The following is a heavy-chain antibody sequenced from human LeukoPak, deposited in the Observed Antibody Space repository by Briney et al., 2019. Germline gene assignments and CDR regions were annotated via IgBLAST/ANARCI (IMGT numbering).Heavy chain of an antibody. D-gene: IGHD6-13*01. CDR1: GFTFSSYW. CDR3: ARVISSWTRFDY. Sequence: GGSLRLSCAASGFTFSSYWMNWVRQAPGKGLEWVASINQDGSEKYYLDSVKGRFTISRDNAKNSLYLQMNSLRAEDTAVYYCARVISSWTRFDYWGQGTLVTVSS. CDR2: INQDGSEK. V-gene: IGHV3-7*01. J-gene: IGHJ4*02.